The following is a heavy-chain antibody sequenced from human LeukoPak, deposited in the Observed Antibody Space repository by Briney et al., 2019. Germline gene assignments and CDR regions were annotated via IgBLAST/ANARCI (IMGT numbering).Heavy chain of an antibody. CDR1: GFTFSSYW. CDR2: IKQGGSEK. D-gene: IGHD3-22*01. CDR3: ARGTLVVITLFDY. V-gene: IGHV3-7*01. Sequence: GGSLRLSCAASGFTFSSYWMSWVRQAPGKGLEWVANIKQGGSEKYYVDSVKGRFTISRDNAKNSLYLQMNSLRAEDTAVYYCARGTLVVITLFDYWGQGTLVTVSS. J-gene: IGHJ4*02.